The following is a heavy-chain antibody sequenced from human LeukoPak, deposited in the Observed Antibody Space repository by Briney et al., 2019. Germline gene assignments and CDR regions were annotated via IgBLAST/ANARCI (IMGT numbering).Heavy chain of an antibody. CDR1: GYTFTGYY. V-gene: IGHV1-18*04. CDR2: ISAYNGNT. D-gene: IGHD3-9*01. J-gene: IGHJ4*02. Sequence: ASVKVSCKASGYTFTGYYMHWVRQAPGQGLEWMGWISAYNGNTNYAQKLQGRVTMTTDTSTSTAYMELRSLRSDDTAVYYCARVQQDILTGYLGGGFDYWGQGTLVTVSS. CDR3: ARVQQDILTGYLGGGFDY.